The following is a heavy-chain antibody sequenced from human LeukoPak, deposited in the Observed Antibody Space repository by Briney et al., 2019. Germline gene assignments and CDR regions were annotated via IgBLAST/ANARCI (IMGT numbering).Heavy chain of an antibody. CDR1: GFTFSSLG. CDR2: IKQDGSET. CDR3: ARSPRRGEFDY. J-gene: IGHJ4*02. V-gene: IGHV3-7*01. Sequence: PGGSLRLSCAASGFTFSSLGMSWVRQAPGKGLEWVANIKQDGSETYYVDSVKGRFTISRDNTQNSLYLQMNSLGADDTALYSCARSPRRGEFDYWGQGTLVTVSS. D-gene: IGHD3-16*01.